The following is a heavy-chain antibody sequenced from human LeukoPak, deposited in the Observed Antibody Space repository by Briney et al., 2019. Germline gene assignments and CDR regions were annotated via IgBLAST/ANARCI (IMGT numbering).Heavy chain of an antibody. V-gene: IGHV3-48*03. CDR3: ARSQGSWPDYFDY. Sequence: GGSLRLSCAASGFTFSSYEMNWVRQTPGKGLEWLLYISSSGNTIYYADSVKGRFTISRDNAKNSLYLQMNSLRAEDTAVYYCARSQGSWPDYFDYWGQGTLVTVSS. D-gene: IGHD6-13*01. J-gene: IGHJ4*02. CDR1: GFTFSSYE. CDR2: ISSSGNTI.